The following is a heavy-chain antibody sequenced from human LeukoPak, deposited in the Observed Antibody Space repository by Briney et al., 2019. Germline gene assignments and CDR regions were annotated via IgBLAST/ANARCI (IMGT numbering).Heavy chain of an antibody. CDR3: ARDSHCSSTSCPFDY. Sequence: SETLSLTCAVYGGSFSGYYSSWIRQPPGKGLEWIGEIYHSGDTNYNPSLESRVTISVDKSKNQFSLKLTSVTAADTAVYYCARDSHCSSTSCPFDYWGQGTLVTVSS. V-gene: IGHV4-34*01. CDR2: IYHSGDT. CDR1: GGSFSGYY. D-gene: IGHD2-2*01. J-gene: IGHJ4*02.